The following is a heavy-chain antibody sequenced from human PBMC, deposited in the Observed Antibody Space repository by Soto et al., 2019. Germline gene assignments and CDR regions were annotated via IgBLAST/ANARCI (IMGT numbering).Heavy chain of an antibody. CDR3: ARDNGIEGSFDP. CDR1: GFTFSSYS. J-gene: IGHJ5*02. Sequence: EVQLVESGGGLVQPGGSLRLSCAASGFTFSSYSMNWVRQAPGKGLEWVSYISISSTTIYYADSVKGRFTISRDDAKNSLYLQMNSLRDEDTSVYSCARDNGIEGSFDPWGQGTLVTVSS. V-gene: IGHV3-48*02. CDR2: ISISSTTI.